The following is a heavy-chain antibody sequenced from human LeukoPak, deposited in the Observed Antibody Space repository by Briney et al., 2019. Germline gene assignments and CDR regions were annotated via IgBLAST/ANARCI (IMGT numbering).Heavy chain of an antibody. J-gene: IGHJ3*02. V-gene: IGHV3-38-3*01. CDR3: ATLVVPAAIQRAFDI. CDR1: GFTFSSYA. CDR2: ISGGST. D-gene: IGHD2-2*02. Sequence: GGSLRLSCAASGFTFSSYAMSWVRQAPGKGLEWVSSISGGSTYYADSRKGRFTISRDNSKNTLHLQMNSLRAEDTAVYYCATLVVPAAIQRAFDIWGQGTTVTVSS.